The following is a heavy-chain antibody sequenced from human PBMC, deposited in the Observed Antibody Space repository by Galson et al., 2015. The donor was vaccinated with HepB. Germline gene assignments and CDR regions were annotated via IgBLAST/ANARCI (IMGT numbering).Heavy chain of an antibody. V-gene: IGHV1-18*01. CDR3: ARVQGIAARGIYYYYYGMDV. J-gene: IGHJ6*02. CDR2: ISAYNGNT. Sequence: SVKVSCKASGYTFTSYGISWVRQAPGQGLEWMGWISAYNGNTNYAQKLQGRVTMTTDTSTSTAYMELRSLRSDDTAVYYCARVQGIAARGIYYYYYGMDVWGQGTTVTVSS. D-gene: IGHD2-15*01. CDR1: GYTFTSYG.